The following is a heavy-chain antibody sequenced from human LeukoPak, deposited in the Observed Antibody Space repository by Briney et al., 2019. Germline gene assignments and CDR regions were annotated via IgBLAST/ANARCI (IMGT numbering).Heavy chain of an antibody. CDR3: ARDLPLAAMAPGGY. V-gene: IGHV3-20*04. D-gene: IGHD5-18*01. CDR1: GFTFDGYG. Sequence: GGSLRLSCAASGFTFDGYGMSWVRQAPGKGLEWVSGINWNGGSTGYADSVKGRFTISRDNAKSSLYLQMNSLRAEDTALYYCARDLPLAAMAPGGYWGQGTLVTVSS. CDR2: INWNGGST. J-gene: IGHJ4*02.